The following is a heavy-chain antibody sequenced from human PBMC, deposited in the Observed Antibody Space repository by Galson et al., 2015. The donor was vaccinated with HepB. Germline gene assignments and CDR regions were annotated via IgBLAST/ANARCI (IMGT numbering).Heavy chain of an antibody. CDR2: ISSGSSYI. CDR1: GFTFSSYT. CDR3: ARAPPYCSSTSCTGDY. J-gene: IGHJ4*02. V-gene: IGHV3-21*01. Sequence: SLRLSCAASGFTFSSYTMNWVRQAPGKGLEWVSSISSGSSYISYADSLKGRFTISRDNAKNSLYLQMNSLRAEDTAVYYCARAPPYCSSTSCTGDYWGRGTLVTVSS. D-gene: IGHD2-2*01.